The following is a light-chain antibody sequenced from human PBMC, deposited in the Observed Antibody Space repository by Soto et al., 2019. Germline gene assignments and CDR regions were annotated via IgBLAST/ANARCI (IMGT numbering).Light chain of an antibody. Sequence: DIQMTQSPSTLSASVGDRVTITCRASQSISNRLAWYHLKPGKAPKLLIYRASTLESGVPSRFSGSGSGTEFTLTINSLQPDDFATYYCQQYDAYPCTFGQGTKLEIK. J-gene: IGKJ2*02. CDR2: RAS. V-gene: IGKV1-5*03. CDR3: QQYDAYPCT. CDR1: QSISNR.